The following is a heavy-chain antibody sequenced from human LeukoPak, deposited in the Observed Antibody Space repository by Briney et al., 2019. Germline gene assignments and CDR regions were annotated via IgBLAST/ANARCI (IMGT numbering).Heavy chain of an antibody. J-gene: IGHJ5*02. CDR2: INPSGGST. Sequence: ASVKVSCKASGYTFTSYYMHWVRQAPGQGLEWMGIINPSGGSTSYAQKFQGRVTMTRDMSTSTVYMELSSLRSEDTAVYYCARDSMVRGAKGWFDPWGQGTLVTVSS. CDR1: GYTFTSYY. CDR3: ARDSMVRGAKGWFDP. D-gene: IGHD3-10*01. V-gene: IGHV1-46*01.